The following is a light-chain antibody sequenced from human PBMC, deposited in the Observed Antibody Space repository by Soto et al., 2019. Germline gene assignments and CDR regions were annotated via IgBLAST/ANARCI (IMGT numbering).Light chain of an antibody. V-gene: IGKV1-27*01. Sequence: DIQLTQSPSSLSASVEDRVTITCRASQAISSYLAWYQQKPGKVPELLIYATSTLQSGAPSRFSGSGSGTDFTLTISSLQPEDVATYYCQKYNHAPTFGGGTKVEIK. CDR2: ATS. CDR1: QAISSY. CDR3: QKYNHAPT. J-gene: IGKJ4*01.